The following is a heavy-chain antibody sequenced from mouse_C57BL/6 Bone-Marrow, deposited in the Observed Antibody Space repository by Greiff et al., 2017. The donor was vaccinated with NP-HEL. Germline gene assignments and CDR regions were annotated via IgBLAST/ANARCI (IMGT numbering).Heavy chain of an antibody. CDR3: ARGATVGAENFDD. D-gene: IGHD1-1*01. V-gene: IGHV1-9*01. J-gene: IGHJ2*01. CDR2: ILPGSGST. CDR1: GYTFTGYW. Sequence: QVQLQQSGAELMKPGASVKLSCKATGYTFTGYWIEWVKQRPGHGLEWIGEILPGSGSTNYNAKFKGKATFTADTTSNTAYMQLSSLTTEDSAIYDCARGATVGAENFDDWGQGTTLTVSS.